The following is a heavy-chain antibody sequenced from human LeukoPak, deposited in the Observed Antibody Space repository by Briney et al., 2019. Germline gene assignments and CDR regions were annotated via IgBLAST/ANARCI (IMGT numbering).Heavy chain of an antibody. V-gene: IGHV4-39*07. D-gene: IGHD4-17*01. J-gene: IGHJ4*02. Sequence: KASETLSLTCTVSGGSISSSSYYWGWIRQPPGKGLEWIGSIYYSGSTYYNPSLKSRVTISVDTSKNQFSLELSSVTAADTAVYYCARLKATVSIHAYFDSWGQGTLVTVSS. CDR1: GGSISSSSYY. CDR3: ARLKATVSIHAYFDS. CDR2: IYYSGST.